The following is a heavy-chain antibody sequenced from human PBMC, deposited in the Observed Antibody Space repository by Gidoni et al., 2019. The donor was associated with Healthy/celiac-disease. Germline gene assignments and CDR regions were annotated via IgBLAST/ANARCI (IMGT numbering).Heavy chain of an antibody. CDR3: TTRYIVGATYFDY. CDR1: GFTFCNAW. D-gene: IGHD1-26*01. CDR2: IKSKTDGGTT. V-gene: IGHV3-15*07. Sequence: EVQLVESGGGLVKPGGSLRLSCAASGFTFCNAWMNWVRQAPGKGLEWVGRIKSKTDGGTTDYAAPVKGRFTISRDDSKNTLYLQMNSLKTEDTAVYYCTTRYIVGATYFDYWGQGTLVTVSS. J-gene: IGHJ4*02.